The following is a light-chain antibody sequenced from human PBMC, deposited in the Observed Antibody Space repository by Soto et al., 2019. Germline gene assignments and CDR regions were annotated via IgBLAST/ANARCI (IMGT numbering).Light chain of an antibody. CDR1: SSNIGKNT. CDR3: AAWDDRLNGHV. Sequence: QSVLTQPPSASGTPGQRVSISCSGSSSNIGKNTVSWYQQLPQAAPKVPIYTDNQRPSGVPDRFSGSKSGTSASLAISGLQSEDEADYYCAAWDDRLNGHVFGAGTKLTVL. CDR2: TDN. J-gene: IGLJ1*01. V-gene: IGLV1-44*01.